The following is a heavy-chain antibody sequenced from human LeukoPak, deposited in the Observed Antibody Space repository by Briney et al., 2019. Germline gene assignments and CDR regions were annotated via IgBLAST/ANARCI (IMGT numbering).Heavy chain of an antibody. D-gene: IGHD6-19*01. CDR2: IIPIFGTA. CDR1: GGTFSSYA. Sequence: GASVKVSCKASGGTFSSYAISWLRQAPGQGLEWMGGIIPIFGTANYAQKFQGRVTITANESTSTAYMELSSLRSEDTAVYYCARLGDHSSGWYDGVSATKNVRAFDIWGQGTMVTVSS. CDR3: ARLGDHSSGWYDGVSATKNVRAFDI. J-gene: IGHJ3*02. V-gene: IGHV1-69*13.